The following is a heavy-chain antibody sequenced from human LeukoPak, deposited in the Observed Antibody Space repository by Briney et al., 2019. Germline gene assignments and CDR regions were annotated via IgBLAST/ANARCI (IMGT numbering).Heavy chain of an antibody. Sequence: ASVKVSCKASGYTFTSYGIIWVRQAPGQGLEWMGWISTYNGNTNYAQNLQGRVTMTTDTSTSTAYMELRSLRSDDTAVYYCTRSLSIAVAATSVDNWGQGTLVTVSS. V-gene: IGHV1-18*01. CDR1: GYTFTSYG. CDR3: TRSLSIAVAATSVDN. CDR2: ISTYNGNT. D-gene: IGHD6-19*01. J-gene: IGHJ4*02.